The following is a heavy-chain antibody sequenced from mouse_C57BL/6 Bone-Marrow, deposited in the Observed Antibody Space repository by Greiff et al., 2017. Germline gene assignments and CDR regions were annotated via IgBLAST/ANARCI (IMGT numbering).Heavy chain of an antibody. CDR3: AREGLPYSMDY. D-gene: IGHD2-4*01. V-gene: IGHV1-26*01. CDR2: INPNNGGT. Sequence: EVQLQQSGPELVKPGASVTISCKASGYTFTDYYMNWVKQSHGKSLEWIGDINPNNGGTSYNQTFTGQATLTVDKSSSTAYMELRSLASEDSAVYYCAREGLPYSMDYWGQGTSVTVAS. CDR1: GYTFTDYY. J-gene: IGHJ4*01.